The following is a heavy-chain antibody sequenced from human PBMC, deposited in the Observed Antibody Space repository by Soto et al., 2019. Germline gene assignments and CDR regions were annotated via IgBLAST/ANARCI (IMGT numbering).Heavy chain of an antibody. CDR2: FDPEDGET. V-gene: IGHV1-24*01. Sequence: ASVKASCKVSGYTLTELSIHWVRQAPGKGLEWMGGFDPEDGETIYAQKFQGRVTMTEDTSTDTAYMELSSLRSEDTAVYYCATDLKWLVIRSYYFDYWGQGTLVTVSS. D-gene: IGHD3-9*01. CDR3: ATDLKWLVIRSYYFDY. CDR1: GYTLTELS. J-gene: IGHJ4*02.